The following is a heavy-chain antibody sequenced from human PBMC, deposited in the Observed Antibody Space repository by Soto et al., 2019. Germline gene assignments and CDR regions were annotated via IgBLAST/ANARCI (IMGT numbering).Heavy chain of an antibody. CDR1: GFSLSASGVG. CDR2: IYWDDTK. Sequence: QITLKESGPTLVKPTQPLTLTCTFSGFSLSASGVGVGWFRQPPGKALEWLAVIYWDDTKTYSPSLESRLTVTKDTSKNQVVLTMTNMDPVDTATYCCARKNSGTYALDYWGQGVLVTVSS. V-gene: IGHV2-5*02. CDR3: ARKNSGTYALDY. D-gene: IGHD1-26*01. J-gene: IGHJ4*02.